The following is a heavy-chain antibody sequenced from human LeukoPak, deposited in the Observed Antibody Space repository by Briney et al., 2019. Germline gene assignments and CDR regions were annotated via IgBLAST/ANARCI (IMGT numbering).Heavy chain of an antibody. CDR2: INPNSGGT. D-gene: IGHD2-2*01. Sequence: ASVKVSCKASGYTFTGYYMHWVRQAPGQGLEWMGWINPNSGGTNYAQKFQGRVTMTRDTSISTAYMELSRLRSDDTAVYYCARDRVVVPAAFDYWGQGTLVTVSS. V-gene: IGHV1-2*02. CDR1: GYTFTGYY. J-gene: IGHJ4*02. CDR3: ARDRVVVPAAFDY.